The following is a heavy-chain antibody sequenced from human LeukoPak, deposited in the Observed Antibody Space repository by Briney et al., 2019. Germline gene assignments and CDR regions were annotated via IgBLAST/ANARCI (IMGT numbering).Heavy chain of an antibody. CDR3: ARMGGTSGYYYGPFDS. D-gene: IGHD3-3*01. J-gene: IGHJ3*01. CDR1: GFTFSNYE. V-gene: IGHV3-48*03. CDR2: SSSSDNII. Sequence: GGSLRLSCAASGFTFSNYEVNWVRQAPGKGLEWVSYSSSSDNIIYYADSVKGRFTISRDNAKNSLFLQMNSLRAEDTAVYYCARMGGTSGYYYGPFDSWGQGTMVTVSS.